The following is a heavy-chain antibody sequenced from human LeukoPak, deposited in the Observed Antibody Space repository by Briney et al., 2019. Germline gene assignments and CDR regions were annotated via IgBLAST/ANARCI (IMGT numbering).Heavy chain of an antibody. J-gene: IGHJ4*02. CDR1: GGTFSSYA. CDR3: ARVGIAARPGHFDY. CDR2: IVPIFGTA. V-gene: IGHV1-69*13. Sequence: GASVKVSCKASGGTFSSYAISWVRQAPGQGLEWMGGIVPIFGTANYAQKFQGRVTITADESTSTAYMELSSLRSEDTAVYYCARVGIAARPGHFDYWGQGTLVTVSS. D-gene: IGHD6-6*01.